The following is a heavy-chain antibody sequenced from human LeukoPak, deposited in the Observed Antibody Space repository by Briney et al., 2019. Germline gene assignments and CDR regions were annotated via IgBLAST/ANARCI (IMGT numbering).Heavy chain of an antibody. Sequence: APVKVSCKASGYTFTGYYMHWVRQAPGQGLEWMGRINPNSGGTNYAQKFQGRVTMTRDTSISTAYMELSRLRSDDTAVYYCARIGESRYYFDYWGQGTLVTVSS. J-gene: IGHJ4*02. CDR1: GYTFTGYY. D-gene: IGHD3-10*01. V-gene: IGHV1-2*06. CDR2: INPNSGGT. CDR3: ARIGESRYYFDY.